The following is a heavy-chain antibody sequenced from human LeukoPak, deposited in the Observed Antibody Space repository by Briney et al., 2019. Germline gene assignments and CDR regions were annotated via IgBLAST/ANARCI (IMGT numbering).Heavy chain of an antibody. CDR2: IYTSGST. CDR3: ASLPGNSGIDY. CDR1: GGSISSSTYC. Sequence: EPSETLSLTCTVSGGSISSSTYCWGWIRQPAGKGLEWIGRIYTSGSTNYNPSLKSRVTMSVDTSKNQFSLKLSSVTAADTAVYYCASLPGNSGIDYWGQGTLVTVSS. V-gene: IGHV4-61*02. D-gene: IGHD4-23*01. J-gene: IGHJ4*02.